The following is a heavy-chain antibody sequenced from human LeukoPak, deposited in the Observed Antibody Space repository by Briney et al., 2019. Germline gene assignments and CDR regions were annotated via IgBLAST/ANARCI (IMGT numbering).Heavy chain of an antibody. V-gene: IGHV4-39*01. Sequence: PSETLSLTCTVSGGSISSSSYYWGWIRQPPGEGLEWIGSIYYSGSTYYNPSLKSRVTISVDTSKNQFSLKLSSVTAADTAVYYCAREAMPIVVVPAAIGGGNWFDPWGQGTLVTVSS. CDR3: AREAMPIVVVPAAIGGGNWFDP. CDR2: IYYSGST. D-gene: IGHD2-2*02. J-gene: IGHJ5*02. CDR1: GGSISSSSYY.